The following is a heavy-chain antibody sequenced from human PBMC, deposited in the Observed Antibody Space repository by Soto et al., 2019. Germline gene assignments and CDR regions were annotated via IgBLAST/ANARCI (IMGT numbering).Heavy chain of an antibody. Sequence: GGSLRLSCAASGFTFSSYGMHWVRQAPGKGLEWVAVIWYDGSNKYYADSVKGRFTISRDNSKNTLYLQMNSLRAEDTAVYYCARDLERANIYYYYGMDVWGQGTTVTVSS. CDR1: GFTFSSYG. D-gene: IGHD1-1*01. CDR2: IWYDGSNK. J-gene: IGHJ6*02. V-gene: IGHV3-33*01. CDR3: ARDLERANIYYYYGMDV.